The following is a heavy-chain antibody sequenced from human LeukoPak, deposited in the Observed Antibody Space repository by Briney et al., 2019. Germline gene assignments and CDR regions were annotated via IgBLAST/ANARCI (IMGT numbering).Heavy chain of an antibody. J-gene: IGHJ4*02. CDR3: AGSLKFITMIPHY. D-gene: IGHD3-22*01. CDR2: IKEDGSER. Sequence: GGSLRLSCEGSAFIFSGHWMNWVRQTPGKGLEWVASIKEDGSERQYVDSVKGRSSISRDNTKGSLFLQLNSLRAEDTAVYYCAGSLKFITMIPHYWGQGTLVTVSS. V-gene: IGHV3-7*03. CDR1: AFIFSGHW.